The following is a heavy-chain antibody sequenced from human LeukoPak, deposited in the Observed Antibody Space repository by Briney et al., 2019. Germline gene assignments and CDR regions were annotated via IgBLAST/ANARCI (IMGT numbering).Heavy chain of an antibody. CDR2: ISYDGSNK. J-gene: IGHJ4*02. D-gene: IGHD2-8*02. CDR3: ATYRQVLLPFES. CDR1: GFTFSSYA. V-gene: IGHV3-30*04. Sequence: GGSLRLSCAASGFTFSSYAMHWVRQAPGKGLEWVAVISYDGSNKYYADSVRGRFTISRDNSKSTLSLQMNSLRAEDTAIYYCATYRQVLLPFESWGQGTLVTVSS.